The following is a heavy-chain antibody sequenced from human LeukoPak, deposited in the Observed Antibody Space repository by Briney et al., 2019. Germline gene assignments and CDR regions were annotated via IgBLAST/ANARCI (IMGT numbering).Heavy chain of an antibody. CDR1: GFTFSIFG. CDR3: AKDFVVVPGNVNYFDY. Sequence: GGSLRLSCVASGFTFSIFGMSWVRQAPGKGLEWVSAISGSGDNTYYADSVKGRFTVSRDNSKNTLYVQMKSLRAEDTAVYYCAKDFVVVPGNVNYFDYWGQGTLVTVSS. J-gene: IGHJ4*02. D-gene: IGHD2-21*02. CDR2: ISGSGDNT. V-gene: IGHV3-23*01.